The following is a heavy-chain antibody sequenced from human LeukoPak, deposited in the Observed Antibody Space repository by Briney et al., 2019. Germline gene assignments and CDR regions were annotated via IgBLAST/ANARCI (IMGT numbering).Heavy chain of an antibody. CDR2: ISSSSSTI. Sequence: PGGSLRLSCAASGFAFSSYSMNWVRQAPGKGLEWVSYISSSSSTIYYADSVKGRFTISRDNAKNSLYLQMNSLRAEDTAVYYCARSDPRGEAAAGGDYWGQGTLVTVSS. CDR1: GFAFSSYS. V-gene: IGHV3-48*04. D-gene: IGHD6-13*01. CDR3: ARSDPRGEAAAGGDY. J-gene: IGHJ4*02.